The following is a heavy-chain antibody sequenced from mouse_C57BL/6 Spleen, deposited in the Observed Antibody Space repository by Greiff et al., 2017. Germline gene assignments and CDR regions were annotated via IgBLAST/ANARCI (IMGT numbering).Heavy chain of an antibody. Sequence: QVQLKESGPELVKPGASVKISCKASGYAFSSSWMNWVKQRPGKGLEWIGRIYPGDGDTNSNGKFKGKATLTADKSSSQAYMQLSSLTSEDSAVYFCARDYYGSSLSLYAMDYWGQGTSGTVSS. V-gene: IGHV1-82*01. CDR1: GYAFSSSW. CDR2: IYPGDGDT. J-gene: IGHJ4*01. D-gene: IGHD1-1*01. CDR3: ARDYYGSSLSLYAMDY.